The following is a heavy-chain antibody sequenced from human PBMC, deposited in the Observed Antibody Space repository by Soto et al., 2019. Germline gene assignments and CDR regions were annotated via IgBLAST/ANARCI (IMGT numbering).Heavy chain of an antibody. CDR1: GGSISSGGYY. CDR3: ARWVIH. J-gene: IGHJ4*02. D-gene: IGHD2-21*01. CDR2: MYYSGST. V-gene: IGHV4-31*03. Sequence: QVQLQESGPGLVKPSQTLSITCTVSGGSISSGGYYWGWIRQHPGKGLEWIGYMYYSGSTYYNPSPTSRVTIPVDPSKNQFTLKLSSVTVADTAVYYCARWVIHWGKGTLVTVSS.